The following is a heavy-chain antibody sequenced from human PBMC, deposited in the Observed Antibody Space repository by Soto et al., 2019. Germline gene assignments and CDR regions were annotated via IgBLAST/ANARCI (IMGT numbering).Heavy chain of an antibody. CDR1: GFTFSSYA. J-gene: IGHJ5*02. D-gene: IGHD3-10*01. Sequence: EVQLLESGGGLVQPGGSLRLSCAASGFTFSSYAMSWVRQAPGKGLEWVSAISGSGGSKYYADYVKGRFTISRDNSKNTLYLPINSLRAEDTAVYYCAGRLWFGSNWFDPWGQGSLVTVFS. CDR3: AGRLWFGSNWFDP. CDR2: ISGSGGSK. V-gene: IGHV3-23*01.